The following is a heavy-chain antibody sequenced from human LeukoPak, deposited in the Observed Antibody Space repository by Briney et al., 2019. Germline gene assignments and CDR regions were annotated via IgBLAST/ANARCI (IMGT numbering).Heavy chain of an antibody. V-gene: IGHV4-34*01. J-gene: IGHJ5*02. Sequence: PSETLSLTCTVSGGSISSYYWSWIRQPPGKGLEWIGEINHSGSTNYNPSLKSRVTISVDTSKNQFSLKLSSVTAADTAVYYCARGGIYVGSGWYGESNWFDPWGQGTLVTVSS. CDR2: INHSGST. CDR1: GGSISSYY. CDR3: ARGGIYVGSGWYGESNWFDP. D-gene: IGHD6-19*01.